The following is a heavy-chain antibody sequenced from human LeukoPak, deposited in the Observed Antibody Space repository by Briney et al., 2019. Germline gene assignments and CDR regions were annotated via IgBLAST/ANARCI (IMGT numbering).Heavy chain of an antibody. CDR3: AKGRFYGDYGWFDP. V-gene: IGHV3-30*18. Sequence: PGGSLRLSCAASGFTFSSYGMHWVRQAPGKGLEWVAVISYDGSNKYYADSVKGRFTISRDNSKNTLYLQMNSLRAEDTAVYYCAKGRFYGDYGWFDPWGQGTLVTVSS. CDR1: GFTFSSYG. J-gene: IGHJ5*02. CDR2: ISYDGSNK. D-gene: IGHD4-17*01.